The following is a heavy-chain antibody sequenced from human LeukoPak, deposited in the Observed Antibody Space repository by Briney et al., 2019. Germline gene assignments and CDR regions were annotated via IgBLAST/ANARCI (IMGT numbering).Heavy chain of an antibody. CDR2: IKHSGST. D-gene: IGHD6-13*01. CDR1: GGSFSGYY. CDR3: ASQSTGIAAAGNWFDP. Sequence: SETLSLTCAVYGGSFSGYYWSWIRQPPGKGLEWIGEIKHSGSTNYNPSLKSRVTISVDTSKNQFSLKLSSVTAADTAVYYCASQSTGIAAAGNWFDPWGQGTLVTVSS. V-gene: IGHV4-34*01. J-gene: IGHJ5*02.